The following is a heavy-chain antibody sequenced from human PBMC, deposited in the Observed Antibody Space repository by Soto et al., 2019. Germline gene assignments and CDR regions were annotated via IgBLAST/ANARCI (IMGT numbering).Heavy chain of an antibody. J-gene: IGHJ4*02. D-gene: IGHD6-19*01. CDR1: GFTFSSYG. CDR2: ISYDGSNK. CDR3: AKAGQWLSTAPFDY. V-gene: IGHV3-30*18. Sequence: QVQLVESGGGVVQPGRSLRLSCAASGFTFSSYGIHWVRQAPGKGLEWVAVISYDGSNKYYADSVKGRFAISRDNCKNTLYLEMNSLRAEDTAVYYCAKAGQWLSTAPFDYWGQGTMVTVS.